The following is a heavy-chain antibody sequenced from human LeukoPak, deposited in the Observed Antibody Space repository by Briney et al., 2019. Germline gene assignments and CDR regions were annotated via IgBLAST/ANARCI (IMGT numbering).Heavy chain of an antibody. J-gene: IGHJ6*02. D-gene: IGHD3-10*01. Sequence: GGALRLSCAASGFTFSTHWLYWVRQAPGKELVWVSRIIGDGRMTSYADSVKGRFTISRDNAKDTLFLQMTSLRVEDTAVYSCASLLTPYHGSGGGGVDVWGQGTTVTVSS. CDR1: GFTFSTHW. CDR3: ASLLTPYHGSGGGGVDV. CDR2: IIGDGRMT. V-gene: IGHV3-74*01.